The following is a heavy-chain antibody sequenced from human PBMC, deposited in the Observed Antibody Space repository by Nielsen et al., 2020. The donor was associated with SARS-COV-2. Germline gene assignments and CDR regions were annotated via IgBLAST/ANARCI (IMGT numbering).Heavy chain of an antibody. V-gene: IGHV3-20*04. Sequence: GESLKISCAASGFAFDDYGMSWVRQAPGKALEWVATINWNGGSTAYADFVKGRFTISRDNAENSLYLQINSLRVEDTALYYCAREAFNWGLETDFWGQGTLVTVSS. D-gene: IGHD7-27*01. CDR3: AREAFNWGLETDF. CDR2: INWNGGST. CDR1: GFAFDDYG. J-gene: IGHJ4*02.